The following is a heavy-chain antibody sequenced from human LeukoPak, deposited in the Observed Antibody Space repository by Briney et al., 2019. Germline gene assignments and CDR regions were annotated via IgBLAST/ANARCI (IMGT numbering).Heavy chain of an antibody. CDR1: GFTVSSNY. D-gene: IGHD3-10*01. CDR3: ARVPTYYDSGSYGS. J-gene: IGHJ5*02. Sequence: GGSLRLSCAASGFTVSSNYMSWIRQAPGKGLEWVSYISSSGSTIYYADSVKGRFTISGDNAKNSLYLQMNSLRAEDTAVYYCARVPTYYDSGSYGSWGQGTLVTVSS. CDR2: ISSSGSTI. V-gene: IGHV3-11*01.